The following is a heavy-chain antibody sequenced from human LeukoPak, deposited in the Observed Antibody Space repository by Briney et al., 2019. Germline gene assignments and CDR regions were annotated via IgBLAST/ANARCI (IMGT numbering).Heavy chain of an antibody. V-gene: IGHV4-59*01. Sequence: SETLSLTCTVSGGSISSYYWSWIRQPPGKGLEWIGYIYYSGSTNYNPSLKSRVTISVDTSKNQFSLKLSSVTAADTAVYYCARVLWWRLLFVPDAFDTWGQGTMVTVSS. D-gene: IGHD2-21*02. CDR1: GGSISSYY. J-gene: IGHJ3*02. CDR3: ARVLWWRLLFVPDAFDT. CDR2: IYYSGST.